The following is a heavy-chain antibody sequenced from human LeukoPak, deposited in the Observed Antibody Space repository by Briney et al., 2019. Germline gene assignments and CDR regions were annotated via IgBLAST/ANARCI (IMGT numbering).Heavy chain of an antibody. CDR3: VRGYSYGVY. CDR2: IKQDGSEK. J-gene: IGHJ4*02. CDR1: GFTFSSYW. D-gene: IGHD5-12*01. V-gene: IGHV3-7*01. Sequence: GGSLRLSCAASGFTFSSYWMSWARQAPGKGLEWVANIKQDGSEKYYVESVKGRFTISRDNAKNSLYLQMNGLRAEDTAVYYCVRGYSYGVYWGQGTLVTASS.